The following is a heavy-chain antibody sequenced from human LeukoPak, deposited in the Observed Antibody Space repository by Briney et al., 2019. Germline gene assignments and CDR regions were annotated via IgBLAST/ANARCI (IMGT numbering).Heavy chain of an antibody. CDR3: AKLLMANDYGDP. D-gene: IGHD4-17*01. CDR1: GFTFSISA. Sequence: GGSLRLSCAASGFTFSISAMKWVRQAPGKGLEWVSSISGGGTTYYADSVGGRFIISRDNSKNTLYLQMNSLRAEDTAVYYCAKLLMANDYGDPWGQGALVTVSS. J-gene: IGHJ5*02. V-gene: IGHV3-23*01. CDR2: ISGGGTT.